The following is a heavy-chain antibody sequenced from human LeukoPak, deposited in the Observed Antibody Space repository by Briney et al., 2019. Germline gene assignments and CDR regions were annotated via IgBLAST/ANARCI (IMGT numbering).Heavy chain of an antibody. J-gene: IGHJ4*02. Sequence: PGGSLRLSCAASGFTLTNYGMHWVRQAPGKGLEWVAVIWYDGSNKYYADSVKGRFTISRDNSKNTLYLQMNSLRAEDTAVYYCAKEAYIDMATITPDYWGQGTLVTVSS. V-gene: IGHV3-33*06. CDR3: AKEAYIDMATITPDY. CDR1: GFTLTNYG. CDR2: IWYDGSNK. D-gene: IGHD5-24*01.